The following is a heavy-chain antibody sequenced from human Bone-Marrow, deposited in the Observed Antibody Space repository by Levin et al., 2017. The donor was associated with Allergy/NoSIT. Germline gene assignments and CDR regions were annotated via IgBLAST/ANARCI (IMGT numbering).Heavy chain of an antibody. D-gene: IGHD2-2*02. V-gene: IGHV5-51*01. J-gene: IGHJ4*02. CDR1: GYTFTSYW. Sequence: KVSCKGSGYTFTSYWIGWVRQLPGKGLEWMGIIYPGDSDTRYSPSSQGQVTISADKSISTVYLQWSSLKTSDTAMYYCGRIYGSFDYWGQGTLVTVSS. CDR2: IYPGDSDT. CDR3: GRIYGSFDY.